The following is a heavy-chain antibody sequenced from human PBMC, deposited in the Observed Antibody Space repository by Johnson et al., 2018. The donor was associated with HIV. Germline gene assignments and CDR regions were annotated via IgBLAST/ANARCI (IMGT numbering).Heavy chain of an antibody. J-gene: IGHJ3*02. CDR2: ISGSGGST. V-gene: IGHV3-23*04. D-gene: IGHD1-26*01. CDR3: GRVLGGATWDFDAFDI. CDR1: GFTVSSHY. Sequence: VQLVESGGGLVQPGRSLRLSCAASGFTVSSHYMNWVRQAPGKGLEWVSDISGSGGSTYYADSVKGRFTISRDNSKNTLYMQMNSLRAEDTAVYYCGRVLGGATWDFDAFDIWGQGTMVTVSS.